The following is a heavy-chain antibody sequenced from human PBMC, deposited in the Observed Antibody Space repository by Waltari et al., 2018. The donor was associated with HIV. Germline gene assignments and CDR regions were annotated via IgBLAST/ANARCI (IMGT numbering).Heavy chain of an antibody. CDR3: ARDTLNLYFGLDV. Sequence: EVQLVESGGGLVQPGRSLRLSCAASGFTFSAYAMNWVRQAPGKGLEWISYISSSNSNIKYADSVKGRFTISRDNTKSSLDLHMNNLRDEDTAVYYCARDTLNLYFGLDVWGQGTTVTVSS. J-gene: IGHJ6*02. CDR2: ISSSNSNI. CDR1: GFTFSAYA. V-gene: IGHV3-48*02.